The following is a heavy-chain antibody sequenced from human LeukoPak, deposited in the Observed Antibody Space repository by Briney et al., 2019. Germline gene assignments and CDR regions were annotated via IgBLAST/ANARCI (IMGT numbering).Heavy chain of an antibody. J-gene: IGHJ3*02. Sequence: ASVKVPCKVSGYTLTELSMDWVRQAPGKGLEGMGVFDPEDGETIYAQKFQGRVTMTEDTSKDTAYMEMSSMRSEDTAVYYCATHHSSRRTSEAFDIWGQGTMVTVSS. D-gene: IGHD6-13*01. CDR3: ATHHSSRRTSEAFDI. CDR1: GYTLTELS. V-gene: IGHV1-24*01. CDR2: FDPEDGET.